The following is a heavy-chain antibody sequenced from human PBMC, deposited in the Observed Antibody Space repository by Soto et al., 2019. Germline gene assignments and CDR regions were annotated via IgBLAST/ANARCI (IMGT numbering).Heavy chain of an antibody. V-gene: IGHV2-5*02. D-gene: IGHD6-19*01. Sequence: QITLKESGPTLVKPTQTLTLTCTFSGFSLSTSGVGVGWIRQPPGKALEWLAFLYWDDDKRYSPSLKSRLTXXXXXXXXXXXXXXXXXXXXXXXXXXXXXXXXXXXXRXLVDYWGQGTLVTVAS. CDR1: GFSLSTSGVG. CDR2: LYWDDDK. J-gene: IGHJ4*02. CDR3: XXXXXXXXXRXLVDY.